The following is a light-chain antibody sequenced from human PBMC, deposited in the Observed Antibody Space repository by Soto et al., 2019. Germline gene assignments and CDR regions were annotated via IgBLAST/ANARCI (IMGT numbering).Light chain of an antibody. CDR1: QSISSW. J-gene: IGKJ1*01. CDR2: KAS. V-gene: IGKV1-5*03. Sequence: DIQMTQSPSTLSASVGDRVTITCRASQSISSWLAWYQQKPGTAPKLLIYKASSLESGVPSRFSGSGSGTEFTLTISSLQPDDFATYYCQQYHTWWTFGQGTKVEI. CDR3: QQYHTWWT.